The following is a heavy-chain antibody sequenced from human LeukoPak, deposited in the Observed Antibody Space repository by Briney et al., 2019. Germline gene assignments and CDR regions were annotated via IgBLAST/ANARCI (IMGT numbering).Heavy chain of an antibody. V-gene: IGHV4-39*01. D-gene: IGHD3-3*01. CDR1: GGSISSSSYY. J-gene: IGHJ5*02. CDR3: ARGKLRFREDWFDP. Sequence: SETLSLTCTVSGGSISSSSYYWGWIRQPPGKGLEWIGSIYYSGSTYYNPSLKSRVTISVDTSKNQFSLKLSSVTAADTAVYYCARGKLRFREDWFDPWGQGTLVTVSS. CDR2: IYYSGST.